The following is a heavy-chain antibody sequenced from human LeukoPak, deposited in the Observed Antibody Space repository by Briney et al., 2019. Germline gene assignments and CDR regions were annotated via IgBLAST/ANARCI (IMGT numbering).Heavy chain of an antibody. CDR1: GGSFSGYY. D-gene: IGHD2-21*02. Sequence: PSETLSLTCAVYGGSFSGYYWSWIRQPPGKGLELIGEINHSENTNYNPSLKSRVAISVDTSKNQFSLKLSSVTAADTSVYYCARGFAYCGGDCYSPWGLDVWGKGTTVTVSS. CDR3: ARGFAYCGGDCYSPWGLDV. J-gene: IGHJ6*04. V-gene: IGHV4-34*01. CDR2: INHSENT.